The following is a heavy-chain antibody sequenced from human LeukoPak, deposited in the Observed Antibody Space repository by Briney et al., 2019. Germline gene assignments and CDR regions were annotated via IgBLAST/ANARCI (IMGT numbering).Heavy chain of an antibody. V-gene: IGHV4-4*09. J-gene: IGHJ4*02. D-gene: IGHD6-6*01. Sequence: SETLSLTCTVSGGSISTDYWSWIRHSPGKGLEWIGYIYSSGSTNHNPSLKSRVTMSVDTSKNQFSLKLSSVTAADTAVYYCARLAGSSSSDYWGQGTLVTVAS. CDR3: ARLAGSSSSDY. CDR1: GGSISTDY. CDR2: IYSSGST.